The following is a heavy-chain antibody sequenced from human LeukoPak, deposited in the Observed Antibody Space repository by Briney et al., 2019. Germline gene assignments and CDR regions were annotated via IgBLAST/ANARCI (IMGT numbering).Heavy chain of an antibody. CDR1: GGSISSYH. J-gene: IGHJ6*03. CDR2: IYTSGST. Sequence: SETLSLTCTVSGGSISSYHWSWIRQPAGKGLEWIGRIYTSGSTNYNPSLKSRVTMSVDTSKNQFSLKLSSVTAADTAVYYCARAVAGRDYYYYYMDVWGKGTTVTISS. CDR3: ARAVAGRDYYYYYMDV. V-gene: IGHV4-4*07. D-gene: IGHD6-19*01.